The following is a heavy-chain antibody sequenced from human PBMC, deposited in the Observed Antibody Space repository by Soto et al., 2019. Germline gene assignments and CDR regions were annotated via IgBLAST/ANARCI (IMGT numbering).Heavy chain of an antibody. CDR2: IVVGSGNT. CDR1: GFTFTSSA. J-gene: IGHJ6*02. CDR3: ATPRDTAMAYYYYGMDV. D-gene: IGHD5-18*01. V-gene: IGHV1-58*01. Sequence: VASLKVSCKASGFTFTSSAVQWVRHARGQRLEWIGWIVVGSGNTNYAQKFQERVTITRDVSTSTAYMELSSLRSEDTAVYYCATPRDTAMAYYYYGMDVWGQGTTVTVSS.